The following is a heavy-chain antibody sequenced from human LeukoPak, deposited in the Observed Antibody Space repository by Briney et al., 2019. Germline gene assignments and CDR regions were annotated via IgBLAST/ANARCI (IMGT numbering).Heavy chain of an antibody. D-gene: IGHD3-10*01. CDR2: ISGSGGST. Sequence: GGSLRLSCAASGFTFSSYAMSWVRQAPGKGLEWVSAISGSGGSTYYADSVKGRFTISRDNSKNTLYLQMNSLRAEDTAVYFCAKGPAGYYGSGSYPRGWGQGTLVTVSS. CDR1: GFTFSSYA. J-gene: IGHJ4*02. CDR3: AKGPAGYYGSGSYPRG. V-gene: IGHV3-23*01.